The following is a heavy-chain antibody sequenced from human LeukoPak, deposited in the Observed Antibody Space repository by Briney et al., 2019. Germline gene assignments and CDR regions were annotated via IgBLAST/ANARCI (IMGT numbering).Heavy chain of an antibody. CDR2: IESNGLT. V-gene: IGHV3-74*01. Sequence: GGSLKLSCEASGCTFSSYWMLWVRQIPAKGLMWVSRIESNGLTLYADSVRDRFTISRDNGKNTIYLQMNILRVDDTAIYYCAKAATYFYGSVTYDWFESWGQGTLVTVSS. J-gene: IGHJ5*01. D-gene: IGHD3-10*01. CDR1: GCTFSSYW. CDR3: AKAATYFYGSVTYDWFES.